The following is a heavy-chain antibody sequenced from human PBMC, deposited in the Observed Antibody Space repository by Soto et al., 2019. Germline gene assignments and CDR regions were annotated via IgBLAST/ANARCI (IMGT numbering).Heavy chain of an antibody. J-gene: IGHJ3*02. CDR1: GFTFTNYG. V-gene: IGHV3-33*01. CDR3: ARDGQGYSDYGYYAFDI. CDR2: VWYDGSHA. D-gene: IGHD4-17*01. Sequence: QVQLVESGGGVVQPGRSLRLACAASGFTFTNYGFTWVRQTPGKGLEWVAVVWYDGSHAFYADSVKGRFTISRDDSNNTLYLEMNSLRIEDTAVYWRARDGQGYSDYGYYAFDIWVQGAMVTVSS.